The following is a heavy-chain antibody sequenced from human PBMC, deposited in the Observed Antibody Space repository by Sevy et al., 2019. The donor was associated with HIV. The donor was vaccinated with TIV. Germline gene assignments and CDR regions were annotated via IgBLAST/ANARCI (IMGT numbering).Heavy chain of an antibody. V-gene: IGHV3-33*01. CDR1: GFAPSTYG. D-gene: IGHD2-8*01. CDR2: IGYDGSNK. Sequence: GGSLRLSCAASGFAPSTYGMHWVRQPPGKGLEWVAVIGYDGSNKYYAYSVKGRFSISKENSRNTLFLQMDSLRAEDTAVYYCARDPRMYGDYLLAYFDYWGQGTLVTVSS. J-gene: IGHJ4*02. CDR3: ARDPRMYGDYLLAYFDY.